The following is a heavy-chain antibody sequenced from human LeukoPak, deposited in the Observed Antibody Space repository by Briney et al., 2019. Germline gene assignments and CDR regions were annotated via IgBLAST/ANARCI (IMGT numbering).Heavy chain of an antibody. CDR2: IYYSGST. V-gene: IGHV4-39*01. J-gene: IGHJ5*02. CDR1: GGSISSSSYY. D-gene: IGHD3-22*01. CDR3: ARQPITMIVVVIKSWGWFDP. Sequence: PSETLSLTCTVSGGSISSSSYYWGWIRQPPGKGLEWIGSIYYSGSTYYNPSLKSRVTISVDTSKNQFSLKLSSVTAADTAVYYCARQPITMIVVVIKSWGWFDPWGQGTLVTVSS.